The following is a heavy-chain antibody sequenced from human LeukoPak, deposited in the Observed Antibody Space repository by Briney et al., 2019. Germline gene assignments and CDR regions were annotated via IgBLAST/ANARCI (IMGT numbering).Heavy chain of an antibody. D-gene: IGHD3-10*01. CDR3: ARHLNYYYGSGAGPRGLDY. CDR2: IYYSGST. Sequence: SETLSLTCTVPGGSISSSSYYWGWIRQPPGKGLEWIGSIYYSGSTYYNPSLKSRVTISVDTSRNQFSLKLSSVTAADTAVYYCARHLNYYYGSGAGPRGLDYWGQGTLVTVSS. J-gene: IGHJ4*02. V-gene: IGHV4-39*01. CDR1: GGSISSSSYY.